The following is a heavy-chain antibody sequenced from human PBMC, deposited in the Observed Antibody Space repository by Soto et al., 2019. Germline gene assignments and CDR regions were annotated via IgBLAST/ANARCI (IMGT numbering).Heavy chain of an antibody. CDR2: MTFDGSTK. CDR1: GLPFSTYQ. CDR3: ASGSYFVN. J-gene: IGHJ4*02. D-gene: IGHD1-26*01. Sequence: GGSLRLSCVASGLPFSTYQIYWVRQAPGKGLEGVAVMTFDGSTKYHADSVRGRFTISRDNSKNTLYLDMRSLRIEDTAVYYCASGSYFVNWGLGTLVTVSS. V-gene: IGHV3-30-3*01.